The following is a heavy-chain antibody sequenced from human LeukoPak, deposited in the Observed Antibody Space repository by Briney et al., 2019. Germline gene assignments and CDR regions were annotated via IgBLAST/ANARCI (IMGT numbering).Heavy chain of an antibody. CDR1: GYTFTSYG. D-gene: IGHD6-13*01. J-gene: IGHJ4*02. Sequence: ASVKVSCKASGYTFTSYGISWVRQAPGQRLEWMGWINADNGNTKYSQKFQDRVTIMRDTSASTAYMELSSLRSEDTAVYYCARLRGAAGGPCEHWGQGTLVTVSP. CDR2: INADNGNT. V-gene: IGHV1-3*01. CDR3: ARLRGAAGGPCEH.